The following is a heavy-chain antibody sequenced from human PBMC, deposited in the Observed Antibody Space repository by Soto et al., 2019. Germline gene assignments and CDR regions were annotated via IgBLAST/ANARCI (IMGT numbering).Heavy chain of an antibody. CDR1: GGSFSGYY. CDR2: INHSGST. CDR3: ARDYIFYYYGMDV. V-gene: IGHV4-34*01. J-gene: IGHJ6*02. Sequence: PSETLSLTCAVYGGSFSGYYWSWIRQPPGKGLEWIGEINHSGSTNYNPSLKSRVTISVDTSKNQFSLKLSSVTAADTAVYYCARDYIFYYYGMDVLGPGTTVTVSS. D-gene: IGHD4-4*01.